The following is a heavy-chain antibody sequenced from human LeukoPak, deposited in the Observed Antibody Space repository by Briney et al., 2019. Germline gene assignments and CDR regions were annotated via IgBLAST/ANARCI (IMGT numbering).Heavy chain of an antibody. CDR1: GGSISSYY. V-gene: IGHV4-59*01. CDR3: TRDTYSSSP. D-gene: IGHD6-6*01. CDR2: IYYSGST. J-gene: IGHJ5*02. Sequence: SETLSLTCTVSGGSISSYYWSWIRQPPGKGLEWIGYIYYSGSTNYNPSLKSRVTISVDTSKNQFSLKLSSVTAADTAVYYCTRDTYSSSPWGQGTPVTVSS.